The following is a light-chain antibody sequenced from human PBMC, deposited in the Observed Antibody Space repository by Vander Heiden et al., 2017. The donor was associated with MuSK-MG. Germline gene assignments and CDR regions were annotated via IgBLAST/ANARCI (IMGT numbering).Light chain of an antibody. CDR3: QQYKNGHHGGVT. J-gene: IGKJ3*01. V-gene: IGKV3-15*01. Sequence: EIVMTQSPATLSVSPGERATLSCRASQSVSSKLAWYQQKPGQAPRLLIYGASTRATGSPDRFSGSGYGKEFTLTISSLQSEECAVYYCQQYKNGHHGGVTFGHGTKVDIK. CDR1: QSVSSK. CDR2: GAS.